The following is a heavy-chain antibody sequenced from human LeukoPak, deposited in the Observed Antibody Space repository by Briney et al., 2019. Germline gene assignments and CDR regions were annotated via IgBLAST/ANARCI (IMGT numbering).Heavy chain of an antibody. Sequence: GGSLRLSCAASGFTFSSFWMSWVRQAPGKGLEWVANIKYDGGDKYYVDSVKGRFTISRDNAENSLYLQMSSLRVDDTAVYYCVISSTGRGGMDVWGKGTTVIVSS. J-gene: IGHJ6*04. CDR1: GFTFSSFW. CDR2: IKYDGGDK. D-gene: IGHD1-14*01. V-gene: IGHV3-7*03. CDR3: VISSTGRGGMDV.